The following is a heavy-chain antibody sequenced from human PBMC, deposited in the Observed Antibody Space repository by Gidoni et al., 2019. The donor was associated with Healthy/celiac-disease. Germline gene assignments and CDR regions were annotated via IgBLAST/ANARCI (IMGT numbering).Heavy chain of an antibody. D-gene: IGHD3-22*01. CDR3: AKSSYPLIVVVPLDY. CDR2: ISGSGGST. J-gene: IGHJ4*02. CDR1: GLPFSSYA. Sequence: EVQLLESGGGLVQPGGSVRLSCAASGLPFSSYAMSLVRQAPGKGLEWVSAISGSGGSTYYADAVKGRFTISRDNSKNTLYLQMNSLRAEDTAVYYCAKSSYPLIVVVPLDYWGQGTLVTVSS. V-gene: IGHV3-23*01.